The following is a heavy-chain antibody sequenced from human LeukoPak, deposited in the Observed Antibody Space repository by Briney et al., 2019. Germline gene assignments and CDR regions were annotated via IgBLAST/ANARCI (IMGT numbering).Heavy chain of an antibody. CDR1: GFTFSSYW. Sequence: GGSLRLSCAASGFTFSSYWMHWVRQAPGKGLVWVSRITSDGSSTSYADSVKGRFTISRDNAKDSLYLQMNSLRDEDTAVYYCARRASGYYFFDYWGQGTLVTVSS. V-gene: IGHV3-74*01. CDR2: ITSDGSST. J-gene: IGHJ4*02. D-gene: IGHD3-22*01. CDR3: ARRASGYYFFDY.